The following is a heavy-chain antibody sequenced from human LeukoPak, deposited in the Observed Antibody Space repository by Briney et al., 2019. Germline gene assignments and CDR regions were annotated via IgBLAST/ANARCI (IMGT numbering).Heavy chain of an antibody. CDR1: GGSISGYY. J-gene: IGHJ5*02. Sequence: SETLSLTCTVSGGSISGYYWSWIRQPPGKGLEWIGYIYYSGSTNYNPSLKSRVTISVDTSKNQFSLKLSSVTAADTAVYYCARSQDSSGYSPFDPWGQGTLVTVSS. CDR2: IYYSGST. V-gene: IGHV4-59*01. CDR3: ARSQDSSGYSPFDP. D-gene: IGHD3-22*01.